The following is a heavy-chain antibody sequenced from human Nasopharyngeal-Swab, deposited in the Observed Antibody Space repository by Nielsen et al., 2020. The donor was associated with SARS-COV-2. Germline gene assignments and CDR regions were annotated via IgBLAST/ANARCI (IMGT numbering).Heavy chain of an antibody. Sequence: GESLKISCAASGFTVSSNYMSWVRQAPGKGLEWVSSISSSSSYIYYADSVKGRFTISRDNAKNSLYLQMNSLRAEDTAVYYCARVGGYYDSSGYGGDFDYWGQGTLVTVSP. V-gene: IGHV3-21*01. CDR1: GFTVSSNY. CDR2: ISSSSSYI. J-gene: IGHJ4*02. D-gene: IGHD3-22*01. CDR3: ARVGGYYDSSGYGGDFDY.